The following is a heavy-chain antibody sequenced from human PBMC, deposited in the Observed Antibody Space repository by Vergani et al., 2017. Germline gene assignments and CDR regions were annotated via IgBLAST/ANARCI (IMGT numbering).Heavy chain of an antibody. J-gene: IGHJ4*02. D-gene: IGHD5-12*01. CDR3: ARDIKTGGDIYFDY. Sequence: QVQLVQSGAEVKKPGASVKVSCKASGYTFTGYYMHWVRQAPGQGLEWMGWISAYNGNTNYAQKLQGRVTMTTDTSTSTAYMELRSLRSDDTAVYYCARDIKTGGDIYFDYWGQGTLVTVSS. V-gene: IGHV1-18*04. CDR2: ISAYNGNT. CDR1: GYTFTGYY.